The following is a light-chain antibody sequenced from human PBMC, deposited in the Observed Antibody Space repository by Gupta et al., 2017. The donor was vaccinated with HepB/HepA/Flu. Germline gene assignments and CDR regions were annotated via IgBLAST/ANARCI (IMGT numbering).Light chain of an antibody. CDR3: CSYASSHSVV. CDR1: SSDVGGYNY. J-gene: IGLJ2*01. V-gene: IGLV2-11*01. CDR2: DVT. Sequence: QSALTQPRSVSGSPGQSVTISCTGTSSDVGGYNYVSWYQQHPGKAPKFMIYDVTKRPSGVPDRFSGSKSGNTASLTISGLQAEDEANYHCCSYASSHSVVFGGGTKVTVL.